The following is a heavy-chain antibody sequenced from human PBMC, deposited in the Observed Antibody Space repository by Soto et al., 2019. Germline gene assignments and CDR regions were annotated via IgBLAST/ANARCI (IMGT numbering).Heavy chain of an antibody. J-gene: IGHJ5*02. Sequence: SETLSLTCTVSGGSIISTFYYWGWLRQPPGRGLEWIANIHYSGETHYSPSLKSRVAISVDTPKSQFSLTLDSVTAADTAVYYCARRPDFRDHGWFDPWGQGILVTVSS. D-gene: IGHD4-17*01. V-gene: IGHV4-39*01. CDR3: ARRPDFRDHGWFDP. CDR2: IHYSGET. CDR1: GGSIISTFYY.